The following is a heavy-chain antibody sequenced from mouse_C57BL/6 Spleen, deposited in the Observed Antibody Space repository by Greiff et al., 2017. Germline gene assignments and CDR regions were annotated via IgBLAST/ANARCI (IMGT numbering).Heavy chain of an antibody. CDR1: EYEFPSHD. Sequence: DVHLVESGGGLVQPGESLKLSCESNEYEFPSHDMSWVRTTPEKRLELVAAINSDGGSTYHPDTLERRFIIARDNTKKTLYLQMSSLRSEDTALYYCARHAYGSSYWYCDVWGTGTTVTVSS. J-gene: IGHJ1*03. D-gene: IGHD1-1*01. CDR3: ARHAYGSSYWYCDV. V-gene: IGHV5-2*01. CDR2: INSDGGST.